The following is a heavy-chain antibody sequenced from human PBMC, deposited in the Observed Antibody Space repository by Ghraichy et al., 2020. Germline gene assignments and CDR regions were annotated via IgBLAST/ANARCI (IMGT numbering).Heavy chain of an antibody. Sequence: SETLSLTCTVSGGSISSSSYYWGWIRQPPGKGLEWIGTIYYSATTYYNPSLESRVTFSVDTSRNQFSLKLSSLTAADTAIYYCVRHRSPTMLVVTNADPDDHWGQGTLVTVSS. CDR1: GGSISSSSYY. D-gene: IGHD2-21*02. CDR2: IYYSATT. CDR3: VRHRSPTMLVVTNADPDDH. V-gene: IGHV4-39*01. J-gene: IGHJ5*02.